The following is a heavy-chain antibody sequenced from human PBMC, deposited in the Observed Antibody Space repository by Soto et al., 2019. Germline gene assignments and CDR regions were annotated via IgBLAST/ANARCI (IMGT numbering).Heavy chain of an antibody. D-gene: IGHD1-26*01. Sequence: GSLRLSCAASGFTFSSFGMHWVRQSPGKGLEWVAVIWYDGSSEYYADSVKGRFTISRDNSKNTLYLQMNSLRAEDTAVYYCARDRGVGATKAFDYWGQGTLVTVSS. CDR2: IWYDGSSE. CDR3: ARDRGVGATKAFDY. CDR1: GFTFSSFG. V-gene: IGHV3-33*01. J-gene: IGHJ4*02.